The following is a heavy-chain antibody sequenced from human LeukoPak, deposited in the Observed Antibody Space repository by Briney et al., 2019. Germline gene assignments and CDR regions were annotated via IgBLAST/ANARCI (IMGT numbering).Heavy chain of an antibody. V-gene: IGHV3-48*04. Sequence: GGSLRLSCAASGFTFSTSPMNRVRQAPGKGPEWVSYISSSSGTIYYADSVKGRFTISRDNAENSLYLQMNSLRAEDTAVYYCARGPGSGHYFDYWGQGTLVTVSS. CDR2: ISSSSGTI. J-gene: IGHJ4*02. CDR1: GFTFSTSP. D-gene: IGHD2-15*01. CDR3: ARGPGSGHYFDY.